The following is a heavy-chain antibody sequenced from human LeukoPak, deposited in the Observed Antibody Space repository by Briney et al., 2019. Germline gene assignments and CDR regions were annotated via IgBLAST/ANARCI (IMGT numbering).Heavy chain of an antibody. D-gene: IGHD3/OR15-3a*01. CDR1: GFTFSSYS. J-gene: IGHJ4*02. V-gene: IGHV3-23*01. Sequence: GGSLRLSCTASGFTFSSYSMNWVRQAPGKGLEWVSAISGSGGSTYYADSVKGRFTISRDNSKNTLYLQMNSLRAEDTAVYYCAKDLDYPDDYWGQGTLVTVSS. CDR3: AKDLDYPDDY. CDR2: ISGSGGST.